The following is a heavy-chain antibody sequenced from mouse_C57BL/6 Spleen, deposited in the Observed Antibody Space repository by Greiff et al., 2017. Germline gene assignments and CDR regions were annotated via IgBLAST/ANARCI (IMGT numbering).Heavy chain of an antibody. V-gene: IGHV14-3*01. CDR3: ASYYGSSLFDY. J-gene: IGHJ2*01. CDR2: IDPANGNT. CDR1: GFNIKNTY. Sequence: EVMLVESVAELVRPGASVKLSCTASGFNIKNTYMHWVKQRPEQGLEWIGRIDPANGNTKYAPKFQGKATITADTSSNTAYLPLSSLTSEDTAIYYCASYYGSSLFDYWGQGTTLTVSS. D-gene: IGHD1-1*01.